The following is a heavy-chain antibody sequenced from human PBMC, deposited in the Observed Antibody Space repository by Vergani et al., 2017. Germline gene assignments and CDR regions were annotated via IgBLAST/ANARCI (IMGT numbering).Heavy chain of an antibody. CDR3: ARQRPGSGWSPGDFDD. CDR2: IYYSGLT. Sequence: QVQLQESGPGLVKPSETLFLTCTVSADSISSGSYYWGWIRQPPGKSLEWIGSIYYSGLTYYNPSLKSRVAISVDTSKNQFFLKVTSVTAADTAVYFCARQRPGSGWSPGDFDDWGQGILVTVSS. V-gene: IGHV4-39*01. CDR1: ADSISSGSYY. D-gene: IGHD6-19*01. J-gene: IGHJ4*02.